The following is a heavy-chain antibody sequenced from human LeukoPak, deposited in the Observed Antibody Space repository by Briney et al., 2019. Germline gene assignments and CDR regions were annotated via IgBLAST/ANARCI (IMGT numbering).Heavy chain of an antibody. CDR3: ARGHRNYEFDY. J-gene: IGHJ4*02. CDR1: GFTFSNYY. CDR2: ANTDGSST. Sequence: GGSLRLSCAASGFTFSNYYMHWVRQALGKGLVWVSRANTDGSSTTNADSVKGRFTISRDNAKNTLYLQMNSLRVEDTAVYYCARGHRNYEFDYWGQGALVTVSS. V-gene: IGHV3-74*01. D-gene: IGHD1-7*01.